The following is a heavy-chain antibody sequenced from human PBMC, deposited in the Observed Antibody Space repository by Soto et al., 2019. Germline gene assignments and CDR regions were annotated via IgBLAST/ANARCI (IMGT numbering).Heavy chain of an antibody. CDR2: ISYDGRNK. J-gene: IGHJ4*02. D-gene: IGHD3-3*01. CDR3: AREIERLLGH. CDR1: GFTFSSYA. V-gene: IGHV3-30*04. Sequence: QVQLVESGGGVVQPGRSLRLSCAASGFTFSSYAMHWVRQAPGKGLEWVAVISYDGRNKYYADSVKGRFTISRDNSKNTLYLQMNSLRAEDTAVYYCAREIERLLGHSGQGTLVTVSS.